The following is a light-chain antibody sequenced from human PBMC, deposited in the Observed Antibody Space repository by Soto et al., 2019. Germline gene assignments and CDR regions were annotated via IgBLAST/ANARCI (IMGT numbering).Light chain of an antibody. Sequence: VMTQSPATLSVSPGERDTLSCRASQSVRSNLAWYQQKPGQAPRLLIYGASTRATGLPARFSGSGSGTDFTLTISSLQSEDFAVYYCQQYNTWPPITFGQGTRLEIK. V-gene: IGKV3-15*01. CDR3: QQYNTWPPIT. CDR1: QSVRSN. J-gene: IGKJ5*01. CDR2: GAS.